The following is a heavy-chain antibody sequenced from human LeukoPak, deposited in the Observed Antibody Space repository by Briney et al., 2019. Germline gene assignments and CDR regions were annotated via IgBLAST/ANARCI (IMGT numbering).Heavy chain of an antibody. D-gene: IGHD3-10*01. CDR3: ARRGFKGYYYYYMDV. J-gene: IGHJ6*03. V-gene: IGHV4-34*01. CDR2: VNHSGST. Sequence: SETLSLTCTVSDDSITIYYWTWIRQPPGKGLEWIGEVNHSGSTNYNPSLKSRVTISVDTSKNQFSLKLSSVTAADTAVYYCARRGFKGYYYYYMDVWGKGTTVTISS. CDR1: DDSITIYY.